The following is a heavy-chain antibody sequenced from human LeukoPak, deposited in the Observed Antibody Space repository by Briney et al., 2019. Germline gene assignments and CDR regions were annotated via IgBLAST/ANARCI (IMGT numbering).Heavy chain of an antibody. V-gene: IGHV1-69*05. D-gene: IGHD3-22*01. J-gene: IGHJ4*02. CDR3: AREGRWRYDSSGYYYSY. Sequence: SVKVSCKASGGTFSSYAISWVRQAPGQGLEWMGGIIPIFGTANYAQKFQGRVTITTDESTSTAYTELSSLRSEDTAVYYCAREGRWRYDSSGYYYSYWGQGTLVTVSS. CDR1: GGTFSSYA. CDR2: IIPIFGTA.